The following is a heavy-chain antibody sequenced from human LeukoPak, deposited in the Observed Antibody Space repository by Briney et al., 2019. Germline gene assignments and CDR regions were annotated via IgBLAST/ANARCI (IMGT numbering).Heavy chain of an antibody. D-gene: IGHD2-15*01. J-gene: IGHJ5*02. V-gene: IGHV1-2*02. CDR2: INPNSGGT. CDR3: ARGLGYCSGGSCYPNWFDP. Sequence: ASVKVSCKASGYTFTGYYMHWVRQAPGQGLEWMGWINPNSGGTNYAQKFQGRVTMTRDTSISTAYMELSRLRSDDTALYYCARGLGYCSGGSCYPNWFDPWGQGTLVTVSS. CDR1: GYTFTGYY.